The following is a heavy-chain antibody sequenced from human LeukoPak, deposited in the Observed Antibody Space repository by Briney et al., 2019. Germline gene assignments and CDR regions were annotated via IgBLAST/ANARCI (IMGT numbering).Heavy chain of an antibody. Sequence: PSETLSLTCTISGASISSYYWSWIRQPAGKGLEWIGRIYTSGSTNYNPSLKSRVTISVDTSKNQFSLKLSSVTAADTAVYYCARRDYDFWSGYYTDAFDIWGQGTMVTVSS. CDR2: IYTSGST. CDR3: ARRDYDFWSGYYTDAFDI. D-gene: IGHD3-3*01. V-gene: IGHV4-4*07. J-gene: IGHJ3*02. CDR1: GASISSYY.